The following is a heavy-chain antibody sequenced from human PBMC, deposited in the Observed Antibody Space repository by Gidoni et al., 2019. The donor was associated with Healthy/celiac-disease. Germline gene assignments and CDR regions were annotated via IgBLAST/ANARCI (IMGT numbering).Heavy chain of an antibody. Sequence: EVQLVQSGAEVKKPGESLKISCKGSGYSFTSYWIGWVRQMPGKGLEWMGIIYPGDSDTRYSPSFQGQVTISAEKSISTAYLRWSSLKAADPAMYYWARQSGRGATPVSYWGQGTLVTVSS. V-gene: IGHV5-51*01. CDR1: GYSFTSYW. CDR2: IYPGDSDT. CDR3: ARQSGRGATPVSY. J-gene: IGHJ4*02. D-gene: IGHD1-26*01.